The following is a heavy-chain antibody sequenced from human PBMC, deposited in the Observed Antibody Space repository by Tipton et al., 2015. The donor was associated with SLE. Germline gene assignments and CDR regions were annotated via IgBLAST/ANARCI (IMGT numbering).Heavy chain of an antibody. CDR3: ARSYYYGSGSYLSYMDV. Sequence: TLSLTCVVSGDSVSNGHFYWNWIRQTAEKGLEWVGYIYYSGSTNYNPSLKSRVTISVDTSKNQFSLKLSSVTAADTAVYYCARSYYYGSGSYLSYMDVWGQGTTVTVSS. D-gene: IGHD3-10*01. CDR2: IYYSGST. CDR1: GDSVSNGHFY. J-gene: IGHJ6*02. V-gene: IGHV4-61*10.